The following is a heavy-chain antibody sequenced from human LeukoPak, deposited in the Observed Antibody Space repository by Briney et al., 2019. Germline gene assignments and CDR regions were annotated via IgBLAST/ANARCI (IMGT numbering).Heavy chain of an antibody. CDR3: ARAGLSGTKYYFDY. CDR1: GGSFSGYY. CDR2: TNHSGST. Sequence: SETLSLTCAVYGGSFSGYYWSWIRQPPGKGLEWIGETNHSGSTNYNPSLKSRVTISVDTSKNQFSLKLSSVTAADTAVYYCARAGLSGTKYYFDYWGQGTLVTVSS. V-gene: IGHV4-34*01. D-gene: IGHD1-7*01. J-gene: IGHJ4*02.